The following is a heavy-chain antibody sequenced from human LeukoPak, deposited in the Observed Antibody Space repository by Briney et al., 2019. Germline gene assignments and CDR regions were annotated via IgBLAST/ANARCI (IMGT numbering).Heavy chain of an antibody. CDR3: ARSRVVTLFPPYYMDV. CDR1: EYTFTSYY. V-gene: IGHV1-46*01. Sequence: ASVKVSCKASEYTFTSYYMHWVRQAPGQGLEWMGIINPSGGSTSYAQKFQGRVTMTRDMSTSTVYMELSSLRSEDTAMYYCARSRVVTLFPPYYMDVWGKGTTVTVSS. J-gene: IGHJ6*03. CDR2: INPSGGST. D-gene: IGHD4-23*01.